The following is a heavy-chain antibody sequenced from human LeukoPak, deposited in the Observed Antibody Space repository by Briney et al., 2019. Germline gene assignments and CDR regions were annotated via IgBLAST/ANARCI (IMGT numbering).Heavy chain of an antibody. CDR2: ISGSGGST. CDR3: AKRRMGMATTHFDY. CDR1: GFTFSSYA. Sequence: QSGGSLRLSCAASGFTFSSYAMSWVRQAPGKGLEQVSAISGSGGSTYYADSVKGRFTISRDNSKNTLYLQMNSLRAEDTAVYYWAKRRMGMATTHFDYWGQGTLVTVSS. J-gene: IGHJ4*02. V-gene: IGHV3-23*01. D-gene: IGHD5-24*01.